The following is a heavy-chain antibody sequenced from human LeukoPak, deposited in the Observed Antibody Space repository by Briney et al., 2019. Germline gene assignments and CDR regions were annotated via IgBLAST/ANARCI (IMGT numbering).Heavy chain of an antibody. Sequence: SETLSPTCTVSGGSISSYYWSWIRQPPGKGLEWIGYIYYSGSTNYNPSLKSRVTISVDTSKNQFSLKLSSVTAADTAVYYCARAGGFGYFDYWGQGTLVTVSS. CDR1: GGSISSYY. J-gene: IGHJ4*02. D-gene: IGHD3-16*01. CDR3: ARAGGFGYFDY. CDR2: IYYSGST. V-gene: IGHV4-59*01.